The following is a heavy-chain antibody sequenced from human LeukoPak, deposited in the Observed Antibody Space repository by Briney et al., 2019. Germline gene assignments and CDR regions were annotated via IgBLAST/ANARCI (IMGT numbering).Heavy chain of an antibody. Sequence: GGSLRLSCVASGFTFSSYSMNWVRQAPGKGLEWVAVIWYDGSNKYYADSVKGRFTISRDNSKNTLFLQMNSLRAEDTAVYYCARGAYCSGGRCPGAFDIWGQGTMVTVSS. J-gene: IGHJ3*02. D-gene: IGHD2-15*01. CDR1: GFTFSSYS. V-gene: IGHV3-33*08. CDR2: IWYDGSNK. CDR3: ARGAYCSGGRCPGAFDI.